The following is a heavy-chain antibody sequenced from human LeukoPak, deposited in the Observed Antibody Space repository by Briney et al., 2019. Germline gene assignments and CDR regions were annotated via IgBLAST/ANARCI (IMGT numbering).Heavy chain of an antibody. CDR3: ARVNGGIRYFDD. J-gene: IGHJ4*02. CDR2: IFSGGST. CDR1: GFTVSMKY. Sequence: AGRSLRLSCAPSGFTVSMKYMSWVRHAPGEGLEWVSVIFSGGSTYYADSVKGQFTISRDNAKNTMYLQMNSLRAEDTAVYYCARVNGGIRYFDDWGQGTLVTVSS. D-gene: IGHD2-15*01. V-gene: IGHV3-53*01.